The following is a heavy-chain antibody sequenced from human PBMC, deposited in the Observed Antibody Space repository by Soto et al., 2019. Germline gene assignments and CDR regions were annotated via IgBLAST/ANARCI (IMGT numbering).Heavy chain of an antibody. CDR2: IKQDESEK. CDR3: AKRGPGPSGYSSGALDY. J-gene: IGHJ4*02. V-gene: IGHV3-7*01. CDR1: GFTFSSYW. Sequence: EVQLVESGGGLVQPGGSLRLSCAASGFTFSSYWMSWVRQAPGKGLEWVANIKQDESEKYYVDSVKGRFTISRDNAENSLYLQMNSLRAEDTAVYYCAKRGPGPSGYSSGALDYWGQGTLVTVSS. D-gene: IGHD5-12*01.